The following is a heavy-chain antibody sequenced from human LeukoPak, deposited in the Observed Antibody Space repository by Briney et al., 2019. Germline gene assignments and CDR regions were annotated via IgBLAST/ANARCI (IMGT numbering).Heavy chain of an antibody. CDR2: INHSGST. D-gene: IGHD2-15*01. CDR1: GGSFSGFY. V-gene: IGHV4-34*01. J-gene: IGHJ4*02. Sequence: PSETLSPTCAVYGGSFSGFYWSWIRQPPGKGLEWIGEINHSGSTNYNPSLKSRVTISVDTSKNQFSLKLSSVTAADTAVYYCARGRSILAYWGQGTLVTVSS. CDR3: ARGRSILAY.